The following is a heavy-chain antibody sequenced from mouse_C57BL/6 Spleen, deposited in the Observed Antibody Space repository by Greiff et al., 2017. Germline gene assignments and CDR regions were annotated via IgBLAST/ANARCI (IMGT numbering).Heavy chain of an antibody. CDR1: GYSFTDYN. Sequence: LQESGPELVKPGASVKISCKASGYSFTDYNMNWVKQSNGKSLEWIGVINPNYGTTSYNQKFKGKATLTVDQSSSTAYMQLNSLTSEDSAVYYCATGRDYDDYYAMDYWGQGTSVTVSS. V-gene: IGHV1-39*01. J-gene: IGHJ4*01. CDR2: INPNYGTT. D-gene: IGHD2-4*01. CDR3: ATGRDYDDYYAMDY.